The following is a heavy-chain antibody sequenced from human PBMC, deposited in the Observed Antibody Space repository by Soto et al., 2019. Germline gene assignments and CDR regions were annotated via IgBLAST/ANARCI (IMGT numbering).Heavy chain of an antibody. J-gene: IGHJ6*02. CDR1: GYTFSRYG. V-gene: IGHV1-18*01. D-gene: IGHD2-8*01. Sequence: QGQLVQSGPEAKKPGASVKVSCKASGYTFSRYGISWVRQAPGQGLEWMGWISGYNGDTKYAQKVQGRVTMTIDTSTYTAYMELRSLTSDDTAIYYCAKNGQPPYYYYGMDVWGQGTTVTDS. CDR3: AKNGQPPYYYYGMDV. CDR2: ISGYNGDT.